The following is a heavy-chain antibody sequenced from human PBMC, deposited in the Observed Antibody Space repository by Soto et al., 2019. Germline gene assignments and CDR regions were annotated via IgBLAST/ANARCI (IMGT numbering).Heavy chain of an antibody. CDR3: AKASSRGGYGDHYYDY. CDR1: GFTFSSYA. J-gene: IGHJ4*02. V-gene: IGHV3-23*01. D-gene: IGHD4-17*01. Sequence: DVQLLESGGGLVQPGGSLRLSCAASGFTFSSYALSWVRQPPGKGLEWVSAITGSGGATNCADSVKGRFTISRDNSKNTLYLQMHSLRAEDTAVYYCAKASSRGGYGDHYYDYWGQGTLVTVSS. CDR2: ITGSGGAT.